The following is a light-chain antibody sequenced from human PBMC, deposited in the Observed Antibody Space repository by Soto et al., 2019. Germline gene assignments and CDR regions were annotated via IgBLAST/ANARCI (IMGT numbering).Light chain of an antibody. J-gene: IGKJ5*01. CDR1: QSVSTNF. Sequence: IVLTQSPGTLSLSPGERATLSCRASQSVSTNFLAWYQQKPGQAPRLLIHGASNRATGIPDRISGSGSGTDFTLTISRLEPEDFAVYYCQQYGSSPITFGQGTRLEIK. CDR2: GAS. CDR3: QQYGSSPIT. V-gene: IGKV3-20*01.